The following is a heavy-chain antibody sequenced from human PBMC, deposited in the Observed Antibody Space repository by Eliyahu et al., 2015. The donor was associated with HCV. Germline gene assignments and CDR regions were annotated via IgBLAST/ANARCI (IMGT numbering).Heavy chain of an antibody. CDR3: ASSEGEDYDSSGRGGVVY. J-gene: IGHJ4*02. CDR2: INHSGST. CDR1: GGSFSGYY. V-gene: IGHV4-34*01. D-gene: IGHD3-22*01. Sequence: QVQLQQWGAGLLKPSETLSLTCAVYGGSFSGYYWSWIRQPPGKGLEWIGEINHSGSTNYNPSLKSRVTISVDTSKNQFSLKLSSVTAADTAVYYCASSEGEDYDSSGRGGVVYWGQGTLVTVSS.